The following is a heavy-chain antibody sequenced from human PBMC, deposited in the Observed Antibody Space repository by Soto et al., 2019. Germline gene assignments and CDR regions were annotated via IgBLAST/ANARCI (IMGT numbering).Heavy chain of an antibody. D-gene: IGHD3-10*01. Sequence: EVQLVESGGGLVQPGGSLRLSCAASGFTFSSYAMHWVRQAPGKGLEYVSAISSNGGSTYYANSVKGRFTISRDNSKNTLYLQIVSLIAEDMAVYYCARARVWFGELLGAFDFWGQGTILTVSS. V-gene: IGHV3-64*01. CDR1: GFTFSSYA. J-gene: IGHJ3*01. CDR2: ISSNGGST. CDR3: ARARVWFGELLGAFDF.